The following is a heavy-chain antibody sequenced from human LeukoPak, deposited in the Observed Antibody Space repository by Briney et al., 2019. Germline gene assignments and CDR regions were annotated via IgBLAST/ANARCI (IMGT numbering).Heavy chain of an antibody. Sequence: GGSLRLSCAASGFTFSSYAMSWVRQAPGKGLEWVSYISSSGSTIYYADSVKGRLTISRDNAKNSLYLQMNSLRAEDTAVYYCARDIEQLVHWGQGTLVTVSS. CDR2: ISSSGSTI. CDR3: ARDIEQLVH. V-gene: IGHV3-48*03. CDR1: GFTFSSYA. J-gene: IGHJ5*02. D-gene: IGHD6-13*01.